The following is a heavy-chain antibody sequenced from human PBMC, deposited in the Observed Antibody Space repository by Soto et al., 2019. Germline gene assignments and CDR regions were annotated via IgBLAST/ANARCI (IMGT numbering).Heavy chain of an antibody. CDR2: ISAYNGNT. CDR1: GYTFTSYG. D-gene: IGHD3-16*01. J-gene: IGHJ4*02. Sequence: ASVKVSCKASGYTFTSYGISWVRQAPGQGLEWMGWISAYNGNTNYAQKLQGRVTMATDTSASTAYMELSSLRSEDTAVYYCASGVSGEFTFDYWGQGTLVTVSS. CDR3: ASGVSGEFTFDY. V-gene: IGHV1-18*01.